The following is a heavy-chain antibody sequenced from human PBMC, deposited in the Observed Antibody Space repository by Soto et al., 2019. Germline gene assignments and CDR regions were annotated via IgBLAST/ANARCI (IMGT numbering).Heavy chain of an antibody. CDR3: ARDRPTYYDFWSGYYTHYYYYMVV. CDR2: ISSSGSTI. J-gene: IGHJ6*03. V-gene: IGHV3-11*01. CDR1: GFTFSDYY. D-gene: IGHD3-3*01. Sequence: ESGGGLVKPGGSLRLSCAASGFTFSDYYMSWIRQAPGKGLEWVSYISSSGSTIYYADSVKGRFTISRDNAKNSLYLQMNSLRAEDTAVYYCARDRPTYYDFWSGYYTHYYYYMVVWGKGTTVTVSS.